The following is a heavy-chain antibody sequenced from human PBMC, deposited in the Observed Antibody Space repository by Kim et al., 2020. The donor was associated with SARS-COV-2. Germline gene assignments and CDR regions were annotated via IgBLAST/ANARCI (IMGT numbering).Heavy chain of an antibody. Sequence: SETLSLTCTVSGGSISSGGYYWSWIRQHPGKGLEWIGYIYYSGSTYYNPSLKSRVTISVDTSKNQFSLKLSSVTAADTAVYYCAREGRLERHQGFDYWGQGTLVTVSS. CDR3: AREGRLERHQGFDY. V-gene: IGHV4-31*03. CDR1: GGSISSGGYY. CDR2: IYYSGST. D-gene: IGHD1-1*01. J-gene: IGHJ4*02.